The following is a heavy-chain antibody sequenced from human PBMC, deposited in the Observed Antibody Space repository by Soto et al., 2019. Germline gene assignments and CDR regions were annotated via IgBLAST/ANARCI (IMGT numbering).Heavy chain of an antibody. CDR2: ISGSGDTK. CDR1: GFTFSSCS. V-gene: IGHV3-48*02. CDR3: AKYCSSDVCFDY. J-gene: IGHJ4*02. Sequence: PGGSLRLSCASSGFTFSSCSMNWVRQAPGKGLVWVSFISGSGDTKYYADSVKGRFTISRDNAKNSLYLQMSSLRDEDTAVYYCAKYCSSDVCFDYWGQGTLVTVSS. D-gene: IGHD2-8*01.